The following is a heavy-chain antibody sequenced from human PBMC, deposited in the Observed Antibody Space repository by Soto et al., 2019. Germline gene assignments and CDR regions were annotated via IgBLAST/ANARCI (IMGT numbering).Heavy chain of an antibody. V-gene: IGHV3-23*01. J-gene: IGHJ6*02. CDR2: ISGSGGST. CDR3: AKPPWRAYYYYYGMDV. Sequence: EVQLLESGGGLVQPGGSLRLSCAASGFTFSSYAMSWVRQAPGKGLGWVSAISGSGGSTYYADSVKGRFTISRDNSKNTLYLQMNSLRAEDTAVYYCAKPPWRAYYYYYGMDVWGQGTTVTVSS. CDR1: GFTFSSYA.